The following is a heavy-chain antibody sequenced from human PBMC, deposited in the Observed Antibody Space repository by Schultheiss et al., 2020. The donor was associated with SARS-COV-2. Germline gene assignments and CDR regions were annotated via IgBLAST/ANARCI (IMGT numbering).Heavy chain of an antibody. V-gene: IGHV4-61*08. D-gene: IGHD6-13*01. CDR2: IYYSGST. J-gene: IGHJ4*02. Sequence: SQTLSLTCTVSGGSISSGGYYWSWIRQHPGKGLEWIGYIYYSGSTNYNPSLKSRVTISVDTSKNQFSLKLSSVTAADTAVYYCARVQRPGIAAAGTGYYFDYWGQGTLVTVSS. CDR3: ARVQRPGIAAAGTGYYFDY. CDR1: GGSISSGGYY.